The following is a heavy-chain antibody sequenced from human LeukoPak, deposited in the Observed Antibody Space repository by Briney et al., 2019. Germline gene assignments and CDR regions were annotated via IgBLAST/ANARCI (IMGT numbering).Heavy chain of an antibody. V-gene: IGHV3-48*01. J-gene: IGHJ4*02. D-gene: IGHD4-17*01. CDR2: ISSSSSTI. Sequence: GGSLRLSCAASGSTFSSYSMNWVRQAPGKGLEWVSYISSSSSTIYYADSVKGRFTISRDNAKNSLYLQMNSLRAEDTAVYYCAREDYGDYVDYWGQGTLVTVSS. CDR3: AREDYGDYVDY. CDR1: GSTFSSYS.